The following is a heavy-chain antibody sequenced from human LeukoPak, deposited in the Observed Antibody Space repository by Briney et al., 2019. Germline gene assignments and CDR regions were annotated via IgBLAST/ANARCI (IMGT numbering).Heavy chain of an antibody. CDR3: ARDSSGLRAFDI. CDR2: IYISGST. CDR1: NGSFSTYY. V-gene: IGHV4-4*07. D-gene: IGHD2-15*01. J-gene: IGHJ3*02. Sequence: SETLSLTCTVSNGSFSTYYWSWIRQPAGKGLEWIGRIYISGSTNYNPSLKSRVTMSVDTSKNQFPLNLNSVTAADTAVYYCARDSSGLRAFDIWGQGTMVTVSS.